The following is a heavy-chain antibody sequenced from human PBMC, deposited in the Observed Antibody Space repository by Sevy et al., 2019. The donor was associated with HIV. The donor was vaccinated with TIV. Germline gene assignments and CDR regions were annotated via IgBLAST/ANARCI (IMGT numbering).Heavy chain of an antibody. CDR2: IKSKTDGGTT. Sequence: GGFLRLSCGAFGFTFSNAWMSWVRQAPGKGLEWVGRIKSKTDGGTTDYAAPVKGRFTISRTASKTTLYLQMNSLKTEDTATYYCTTAIKRIMITIGKTEGLNYWGQGTLVTVSS. CDR1: GFTFSNAW. CDR3: TTAIKRIMITIGKTEGLNY. V-gene: IGHV3-15*01. D-gene: IGHD3-16*01. J-gene: IGHJ4*02.